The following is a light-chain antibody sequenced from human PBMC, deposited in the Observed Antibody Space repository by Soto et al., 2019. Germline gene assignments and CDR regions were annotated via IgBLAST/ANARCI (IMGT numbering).Light chain of an antibody. J-gene: IGKJ4*01. CDR1: QSVLYSPNNKNY. CDR3: QKYKSAPSLT. CDR2: WAS. V-gene: IGKV4-1*01. Sequence: DIVMTQSPDSLAVSLGERATINCKSSQSVLYSPNNKNYLAWYQQKPGQPPRLLVYWASTRESGVPDRFSGSGSGTDFTLTISSLQPEDVATYYCQKYKSAPSLTFGGGTKVEIK.